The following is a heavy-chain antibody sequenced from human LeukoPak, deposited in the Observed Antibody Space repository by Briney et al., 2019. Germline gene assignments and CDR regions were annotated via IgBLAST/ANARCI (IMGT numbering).Heavy chain of an antibody. Sequence: PSETLSLTCTVSGGSISSGGYYWSWIRQHPGKGLEWIGYIYYSGSTYYNPSLKSRVTISVDTSKNQFSLKLSSVTAADTPVYYCAREQNYYDSSGYRNAFDIWGQGTMVTVSS. CDR1: GGSISSGGYY. D-gene: IGHD3-22*01. V-gene: IGHV4-31*03. CDR2: IYYSGST. J-gene: IGHJ3*02. CDR3: AREQNYYDSSGYRNAFDI.